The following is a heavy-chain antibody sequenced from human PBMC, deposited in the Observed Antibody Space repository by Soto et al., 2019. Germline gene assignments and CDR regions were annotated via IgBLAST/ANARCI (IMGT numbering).Heavy chain of an antibody. CDR2: IRPGGDST. CDR3: TTHEEGAPWAGGFDS. D-gene: IGHD1-26*01. V-gene: IGHV3-23*01. CDR1: GFRFRTRA. J-gene: IGHJ5*01. Sequence: GSLRLSCAASGFRFRTRAMSWVRQAPGKGLEWVASIRPGGDSTYYADSVKGRFAVSRDNSNVTLYLQMDSLRVEDTAIYYCTTHEEGAPWAGGFDSWGQGTLITVSS.